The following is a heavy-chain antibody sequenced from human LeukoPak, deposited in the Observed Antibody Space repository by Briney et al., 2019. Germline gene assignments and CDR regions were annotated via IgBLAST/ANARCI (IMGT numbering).Heavy chain of an antibody. Sequence: GGSLRLSCAASGFIFSNYGMHWVRDAPGKGLEWVAFIRYDESNKFYADSVKGRFTISRDNSKNILFLQMSSLRAEDAAVYYCATMQWLEGVDWFDPWGQGTLVTVSS. V-gene: IGHV3-30*02. D-gene: IGHD6-19*01. CDR2: IRYDESNK. CDR3: ATMQWLEGVDWFDP. CDR1: GFIFSNYG. J-gene: IGHJ5*02.